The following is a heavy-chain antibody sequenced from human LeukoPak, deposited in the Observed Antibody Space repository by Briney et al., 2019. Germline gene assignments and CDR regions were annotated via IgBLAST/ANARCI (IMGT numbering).Heavy chain of an antibody. CDR3: ARGSGRDDWFDP. D-gene: IGHD3-10*01. J-gene: IGHJ5*02. Sequence: PSETLSLTCAVSGGSISSYYWSWIRQPPGKELEWIGCIYYSGSTNYSPSLKSRVTISVDTSKNQFSLKLNSVTAADTAVYYCARGSGRDDWFDPWGQGTLVTVSS. CDR1: GGSISSYY. CDR2: IYYSGST. V-gene: IGHV4-59*01.